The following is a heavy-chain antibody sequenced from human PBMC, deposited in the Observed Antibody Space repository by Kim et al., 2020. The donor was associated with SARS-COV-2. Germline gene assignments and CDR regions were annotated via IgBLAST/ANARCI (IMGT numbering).Heavy chain of an antibody. D-gene: IGHD6-13*01. CDR2: ISSSSSYT. CDR3: AREAYSSTYYFDY. J-gene: IGHJ4*02. CDR1: GFTFSDYY. V-gene: IGHV3-11*06. Sequence: GGSLRLSCAASGFTFSDYYMSWIRQAPGKGLEWVSYISSSSSYTNYADSVKGRFTISRDNAKNSLYLQMNSLRAEDTAVYYCAREAYSSTYYFDYWDQGTLVTVSS.